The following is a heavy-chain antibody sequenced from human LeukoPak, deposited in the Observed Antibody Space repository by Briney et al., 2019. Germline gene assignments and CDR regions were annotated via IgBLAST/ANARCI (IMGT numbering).Heavy chain of an antibody. CDR2: ISAYNGNT. Sequence: GASVKVSCKASGYTFTSYGISWVRQAPGQGLEWMGWISAYNGNTNCAQKLQGRVTMTTDTSTSTAYMELRSLRSDDTAVYYCARDFPDIVVVPADDAFDIWGQGTMVTVSS. D-gene: IGHD2-2*01. CDR1: GYTFTSYG. V-gene: IGHV1-18*01. J-gene: IGHJ3*02. CDR3: ARDFPDIVVVPADDAFDI.